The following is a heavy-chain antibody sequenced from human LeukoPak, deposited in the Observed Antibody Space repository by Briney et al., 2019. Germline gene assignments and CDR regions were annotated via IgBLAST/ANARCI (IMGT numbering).Heavy chain of an antibody. V-gene: IGHV1-69*13. CDR1: GGTFSSYA. CDR2: IIPIFGTA. D-gene: IGHD6-19*01. Sequence: SVKVSCKASGGTFSSYAISWVRQAPGQGLEWMGGIIPIFGTANYAQKFQGRVTITADVSTSTAYMELSNLRSEDTAVYYCARDLYSSGRYYFDYWGQGTLVTVSS. J-gene: IGHJ4*02. CDR3: ARDLYSSGRYYFDY.